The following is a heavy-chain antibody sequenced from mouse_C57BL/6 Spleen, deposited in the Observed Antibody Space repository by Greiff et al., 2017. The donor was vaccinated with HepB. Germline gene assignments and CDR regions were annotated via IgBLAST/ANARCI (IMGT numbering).Heavy chain of an antibody. V-gene: IGHV1-18*01. CDR1: GYTFTDYN. CDR2: INPNNGGT. D-gene: IGHD4-1*01. J-gene: IGHJ1*03. Sequence: EVQLQQSGPELVKPGASVKIPCKASGYTFTDYNMDWVKQSHGKSLEWLGDINPNNGGTIYNQKFKGKATLTVDKSSSTAYMELRSLTSEDTAVYYCARGEGLGRGYWYFDVWGTGTTVTVSS. CDR3: ARGEGLGRGYWYFDV.